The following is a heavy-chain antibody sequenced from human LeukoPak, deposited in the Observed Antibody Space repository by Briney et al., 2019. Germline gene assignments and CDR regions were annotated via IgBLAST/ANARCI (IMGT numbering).Heavy chain of an antibody. CDR2: IYHSGST. Sequence: SQTLSLTCAVSGGSVSSGGYSWSWIRQPPGKGLEWIGYIYHSGSTYYNPSLKSRVTISVDRSKNQFSLKLSSVTAADTAVYYCARGGTGFDPWGQGTLVTVSS. CDR1: GGSVSSGGYS. J-gene: IGHJ5*02. CDR3: ARGGTGFDP. V-gene: IGHV4-30-2*01.